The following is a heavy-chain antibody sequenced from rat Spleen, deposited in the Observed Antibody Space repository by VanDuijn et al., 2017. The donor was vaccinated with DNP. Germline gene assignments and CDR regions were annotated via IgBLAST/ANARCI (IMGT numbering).Heavy chain of an antibody. J-gene: IGHJ3*01. V-gene: IGHV5-17*01. CDR2: IIYDGNIT. CDR1: GFTFSDYA. CDR3: TRLGASNWFAY. Sequence: EVQLVESGGGLVQPGRSLKLSCAASGFTFSDYAMAWVRQAPKKGLEWVATIIYDGNITYYRDSVKGRFTISRDNAKSTLCLQMDSLRSEDTATYFCTRLGASNWFAYWGQGTLVTVSS.